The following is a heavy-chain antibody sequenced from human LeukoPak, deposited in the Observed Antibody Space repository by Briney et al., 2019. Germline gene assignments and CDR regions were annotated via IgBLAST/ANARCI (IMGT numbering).Heavy chain of an antibody. D-gene: IGHD6-13*01. CDR1: GFTFSSYG. CDR3: AKIEGIAAAASSEDYYYMDV. Sequence: GGSLRLSCAASGFTFSSYGMHWVRQAPGKGLEWVAVISYDGSNKYYADSVKGRFTISRDNSKNTLYLQMNSLRAEDTAVYYCAKIEGIAAAASSEDYYYMDVWGKGTTVTVSS. CDR2: ISYDGSNK. V-gene: IGHV3-30*18. J-gene: IGHJ6*03.